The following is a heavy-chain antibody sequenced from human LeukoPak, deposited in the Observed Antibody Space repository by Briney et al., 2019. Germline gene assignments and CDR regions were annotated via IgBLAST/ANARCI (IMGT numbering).Heavy chain of an antibody. J-gene: IGHJ4*01. CDR2: IYYSGST. CDR3: VRQSGFSMIVVAFAY. CDR1: GGSLCSSSYY. D-gene: IGHD3-22*01. V-gene: IGHV4-39*01. Sequence: SETLSLTCTVSGGSLCSSSYYWAWIRQPPGRGLEWVGTIYYSGSTNYNPSLKSRLTISLDTSKNQFSLRLSSVTAADSAVYYCVRQSGFSMIVVAFAYCGQGTLVTVSS.